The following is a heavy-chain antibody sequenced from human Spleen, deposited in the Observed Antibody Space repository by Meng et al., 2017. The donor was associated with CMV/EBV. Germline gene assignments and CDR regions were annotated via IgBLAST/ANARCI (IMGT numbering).Heavy chain of an antibody. V-gene: IGHV3-33*06. J-gene: IGHJ5*02. D-gene: IGHD3-3*01. Sequence: GESLKISCVASGFPFSTYGMHWVRQTPGKGLEWVAVVWYDGSNTQYGDSVKGRFTISRDNSKKTLYLQMNSLRAEDTAVYYCAKGPTDFWSGYYIVSWGQGTLVTVSS. CDR1: GFPFSTYG. CDR2: VWYDGSNT. CDR3: AKGPTDFWSGYYIVS.